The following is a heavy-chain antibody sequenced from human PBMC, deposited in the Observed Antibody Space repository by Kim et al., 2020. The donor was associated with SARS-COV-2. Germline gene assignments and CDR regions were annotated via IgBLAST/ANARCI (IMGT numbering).Heavy chain of an antibody. J-gene: IGHJ4*02. D-gene: IGHD3-22*01. Sequence: SVKVSCKASGGTFSSYAISWVRQAPGQGLEWMGGIIPIFGTANYAQKFQVRVTITADESTSTAYMELSSLRSEDTAVYYCARGPTYYYDSSGYYFGYWGQGTLVTVSS. V-gene: IGHV1-69*13. CDR2: IIPIFGTA. CDR3: ARGPTYYYDSSGYYFGY. CDR1: GGTFSSYA.